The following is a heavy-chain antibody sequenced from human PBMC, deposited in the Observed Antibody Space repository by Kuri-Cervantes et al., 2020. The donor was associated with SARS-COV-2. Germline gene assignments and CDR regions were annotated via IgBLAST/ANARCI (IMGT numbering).Heavy chain of an antibody. CDR2: IYYSGST. CDR1: GGSISSYY. J-gene: IGHJ4*02. Sequence: SETLSLTCTVSGGSISSYYWSWIRQPPGKGLEWIGYIYYSGSTNYNPSLKSRVTISGDTSKNQFSLKLSSVTAADTAVYYCARDVTGDFDYWGQGTLVTVSS. D-gene: IGHD3-9*01. V-gene: IGHV4-59*01. CDR3: ARDVTGDFDY.